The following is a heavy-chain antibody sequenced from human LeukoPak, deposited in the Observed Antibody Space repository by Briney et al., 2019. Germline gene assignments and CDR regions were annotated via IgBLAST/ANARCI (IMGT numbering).Heavy chain of an antibody. CDR1: AYTFTNSY. V-gene: IGHV1-46*01. CDR3: ARVTSSGYYSN. J-gene: IGHJ4*02. CDR2: INPIGDSI. D-gene: IGHD3-22*01. Sequence: ASVTVSFQSSAYTFTNSYMHWVRQARGQGRAWMGIINPIGDSITYSQKFQGRVTITRDTSTITVYMELSSLRSEDTAVYYCARVTSSGYYSNWGQGTLVTVSS.